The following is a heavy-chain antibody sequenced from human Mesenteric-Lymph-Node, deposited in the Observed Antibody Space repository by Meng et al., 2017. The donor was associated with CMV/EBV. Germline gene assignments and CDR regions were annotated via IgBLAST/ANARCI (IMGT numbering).Heavy chain of an antibody. CDR1: GYISGFY. CDR3: ARDLARF. V-gene: IGHV1-2*06. J-gene: IGHJ4*02. Sequence: QVHMFQSSAEAKKPGASVKVSCKASGYISGFYMHWVRQAPGQGLEWMGRINPNSGGTNYAQKFQGRVTMTRDTSIRAAYMELSRLRSDGTAVYYCARDLARFWGQGTLVTVSS. CDR2: INPNSGGT.